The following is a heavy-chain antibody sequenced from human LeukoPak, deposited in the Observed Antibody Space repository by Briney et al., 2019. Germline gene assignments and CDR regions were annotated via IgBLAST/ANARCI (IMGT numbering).Heavy chain of an antibody. J-gene: IGHJ5*02. V-gene: IGHV4-4*07. CDR3: ARVIRTYYYDSSSYYNWFDP. Sequence: SETLSLTCAVSGYSISSSYYWSWIRPPAGKGLEWIGRIYTSGSTNYNPSLKSRVTMSVDTSKNQFSLKLSSVTAADTAVYYCARVIRTYYYDSSSYYNWFDPWGQGTLVTVSS. CDR1: GYSISSSYY. D-gene: IGHD3-22*01. CDR2: IYTSGST.